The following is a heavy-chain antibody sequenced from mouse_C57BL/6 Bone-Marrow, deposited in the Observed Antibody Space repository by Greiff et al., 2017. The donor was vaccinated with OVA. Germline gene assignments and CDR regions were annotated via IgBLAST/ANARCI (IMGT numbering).Heavy chain of an antibody. D-gene: IGHD2-5*01. J-gene: IGHJ4*01. Sequence: EVKLMESGGGLVQPGGSMKLSCVASGFTFSNYWMNWVRQSPEKGLEWVAQIRLKSDNYATHYAESVKGRFTISRDDSKSSVYLQMNNLRAEDTGIYYCTGGSNYEAMDYWGQGTSVTVSS. CDR3: TGGSNYEAMDY. CDR1: GFTFSNYW. CDR2: IRLKSDNYAT. V-gene: IGHV6-3*01.